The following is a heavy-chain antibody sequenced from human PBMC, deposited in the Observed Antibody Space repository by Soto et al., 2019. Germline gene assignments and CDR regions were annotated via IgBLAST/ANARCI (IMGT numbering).Heavy chain of an antibody. CDR2: VYYTGDT. CDR3: ARDLWGYCGTDCYPLDV. Sequence: PSETLSLTCAVSGGSISNFYWSWIRQPPGKGLEWIGNVYYTGDTNYNPSLKSRIIISVDTSKNQFSLKLNSVTAADTAVYYCARDLWGYCGTDCYPLDVWGQGTTVTV. CDR1: GGSISNFY. D-gene: IGHD2-21*02. V-gene: IGHV4-59*01. J-gene: IGHJ6*02.